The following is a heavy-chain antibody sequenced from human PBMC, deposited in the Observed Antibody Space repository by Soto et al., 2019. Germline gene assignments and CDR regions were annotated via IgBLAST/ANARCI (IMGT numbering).Heavy chain of an antibody. D-gene: IGHD6-19*01. V-gene: IGHV1-69*06. J-gene: IGHJ4*02. Sequence: GASVKVSCKASGGTFSSYAISWVRHAPGQGLEWMGGIIPIFGTANYAQKFQGRVTITADKSTSTAYMELSSLRSEDTAVYYCASVPPYSSGSLWGQGTLVTVSS. CDR2: IIPIFGTA. CDR1: GGTFSSYA. CDR3: ASVPPYSSGSL.